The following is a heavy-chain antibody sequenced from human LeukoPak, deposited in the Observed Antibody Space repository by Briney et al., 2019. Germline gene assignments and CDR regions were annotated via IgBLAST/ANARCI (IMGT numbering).Heavy chain of an antibody. CDR3: ARGVDDFWSGYHYYYMDV. CDR2: INAGNGNT. CDR1: GYTFTSYA. V-gene: IGHV1-3*03. D-gene: IGHD3-3*01. Sequence: ASVKVSCKASGYTFTSYAMHWVRQAPGQRLEWMGWINAGNGNTKYSQEFQGRVTITRDTSASTAYMELSSLRSEDMAVYYCARGVDDFWSGYHYYYMDVWGKGTTVTVSS. J-gene: IGHJ6*03.